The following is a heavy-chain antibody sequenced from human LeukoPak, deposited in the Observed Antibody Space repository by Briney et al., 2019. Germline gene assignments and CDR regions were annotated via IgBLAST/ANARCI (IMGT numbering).Heavy chain of an antibody. CDR3: ARAHGVRAGFWDY. CDR1: GFTFSSYW. V-gene: IGHV3-74*01. D-gene: IGHD3-3*01. Sequence: GGSLRLSCAASGFTFSSYWMHWVRQAPGKGLVWVSRINSDGSSTYYVDSVKGRFTISRDNAKNTLYLQMNSLRAEDTAVYYCARAHGVRAGFWDYWGQGTLVTVSS. J-gene: IGHJ4*02. CDR2: INSDGSST.